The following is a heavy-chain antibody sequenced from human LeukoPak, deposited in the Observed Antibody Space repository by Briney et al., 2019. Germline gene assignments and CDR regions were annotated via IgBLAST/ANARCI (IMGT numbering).Heavy chain of an antibody. J-gene: IGHJ4*02. V-gene: IGHV4-38-2*02. D-gene: IGHD1-1*01. CDR2: IHHSGST. CDR3: ARVNWNPDY. CDR1: GGSISSYY. Sequence: SETLSLTCTVSGGSISSYYWSWIRQPPGKGLEWIGSIHHSGSTYYNSSLKSRVTISVDTSKNQFSLKVSSVTAADTAVYYCARVNWNPDYWGQGTLVTVSS.